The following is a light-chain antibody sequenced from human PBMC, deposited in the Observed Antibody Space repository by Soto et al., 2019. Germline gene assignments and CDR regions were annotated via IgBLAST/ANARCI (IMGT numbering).Light chain of an antibody. CDR1: SSDVGSYNL. CDR2: EGN. J-gene: IGLJ1*01. V-gene: IGLV2-23*01. Sequence: QSALTQPASVSGSPGQSVTISCTGTSSDVGSYNLVSWYQHHPGNAPKLMIYEGNKRPSGVSNRFSGSKSGNTASLTISGLQAEDEADYYCCSYAGRSTYVFGTGTKLTVL. CDR3: CSYAGRSTYV.